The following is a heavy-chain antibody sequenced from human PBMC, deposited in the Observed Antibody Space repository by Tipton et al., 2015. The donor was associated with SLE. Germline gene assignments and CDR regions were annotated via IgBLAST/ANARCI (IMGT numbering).Heavy chain of an antibody. CDR2: IYYSGST. CDR1: GDSISSYY. Sequence: TLSLTCTVSGDSISSYYWSWIRQPPGKGLEWIGYIYYSGSTNYNPSLKSRVTISVDTSKNQFSLKLSSVTAADTAMYYCARSREGLADHWGQGTLVTVSS. V-gene: IGHV4-59*12. J-gene: IGHJ4*02. CDR3: ARSREGLADH.